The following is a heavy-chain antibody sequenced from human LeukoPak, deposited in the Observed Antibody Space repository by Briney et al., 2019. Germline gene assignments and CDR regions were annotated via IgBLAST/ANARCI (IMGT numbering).Heavy chain of an antibody. D-gene: IGHD2-2*01. J-gene: IGHJ3*02. Sequence: PSETLSLTCTVSGGSISSYHWSWIRQPAGKGLEWIGRIYTSGSTNYNPSLKSRVTMSVDTSKNQFSLKLSSVTAADTAVYYCAREGDIVVVPAESRIGDAFDIWGQGTMVTVSS. CDR1: GGSISSYH. CDR3: AREGDIVVVPAESRIGDAFDI. V-gene: IGHV4-4*07. CDR2: IYTSGST.